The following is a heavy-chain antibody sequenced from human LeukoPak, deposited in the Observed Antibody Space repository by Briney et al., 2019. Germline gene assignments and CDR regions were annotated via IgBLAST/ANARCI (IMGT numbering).Heavy chain of an antibody. CDR1: GFTFSSYS. Sequence: GGSLRLSCAASGFTFSSYSMNWVRQAPGKGLEWVSSISSSSSCIYYADSVKGRFTISRDNAKNSLYLQMNSLRAEDTAVYYCARSPQLDIVVVAAAIDYWGQGTLVTVSS. J-gene: IGHJ4*02. V-gene: IGHV3-21*01. D-gene: IGHD2-15*01. CDR3: ARSPQLDIVVVAAAIDY. CDR2: ISSSSSCI.